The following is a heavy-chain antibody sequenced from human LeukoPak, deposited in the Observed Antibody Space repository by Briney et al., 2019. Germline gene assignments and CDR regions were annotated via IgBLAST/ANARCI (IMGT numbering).Heavy chain of an antibody. J-gene: IGHJ4*02. V-gene: IGHV4-59*01. D-gene: IGHD6-19*01. CDR2: IYIKST. CDR1: GGSISTFS. Sequence: PSETLSLTCTVSGGSISTFSWSWIRQFPGKGLEWIGSIYIKSTNYNPSLKGRVAISVDTSKNQFSLRLDSVTTADTAVYYCARDTTVASGMQYWGQGTLVTVSS. CDR3: ARDTTVASGMQY.